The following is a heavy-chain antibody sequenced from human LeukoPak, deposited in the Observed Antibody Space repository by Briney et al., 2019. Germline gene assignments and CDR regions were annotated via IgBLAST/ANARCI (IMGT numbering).Heavy chain of an antibody. CDR2: IYYSGST. CDR1: GGSISSYY. V-gene: IGHV4-59*01. D-gene: IGHD3-22*01. Sequence: SETLSLICTVSGGSISSYYWSWIRQPPGKGLEWIGYIYYSGSTNYNPSLKSRVTISVDTSKNQFSLKLSSVTAADTAVYYCARAGGYYEDAFDIWGQGTMVTVSS. J-gene: IGHJ3*02. CDR3: ARAGGYYEDAFDI.